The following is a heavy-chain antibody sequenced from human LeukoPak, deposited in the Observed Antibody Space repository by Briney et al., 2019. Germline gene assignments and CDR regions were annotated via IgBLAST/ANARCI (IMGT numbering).Heavy chain of an antibody. J-gene: IGHJ4*02. CDR1: GGSISSSSYY. V-gene: IGHV4-39*01. CDR3: ARSGYSSSWYGKFDY. CDR2: IYYSGST. D-gene: IGHD6-13*01. Sequence: SSETLPLTCTVSGGSISSSSYYWGWIRQPPGKGLEWIGSIYYSGSTYYNPSLKSRVTISVDTSKNQFSLKLSSVTAADTAVYYCARSGYSSSWYGKFDYWGQGTLVTVSS.